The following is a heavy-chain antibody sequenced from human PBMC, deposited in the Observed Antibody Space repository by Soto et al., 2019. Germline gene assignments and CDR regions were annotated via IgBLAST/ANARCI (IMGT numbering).Heavy chain of an antibody. CDR1: GGSFSGYY. V-gene: IGHV4-34*01. CDR3: AIESGQTLNSFDF. J-gene: IGHJ5*01. Sequence: SETLSLTCAVYGGSFSGYYWSWIRQPPGKGLEWIGEINHSGSTNYNPSLKSRVTISVDTSKNQFSLKLSSVTAADTAVYYCAIESGQTLNSFDFWGQGTRVTLSS. D-gene: IGHD3-3*01. CDR2: INHSGST.